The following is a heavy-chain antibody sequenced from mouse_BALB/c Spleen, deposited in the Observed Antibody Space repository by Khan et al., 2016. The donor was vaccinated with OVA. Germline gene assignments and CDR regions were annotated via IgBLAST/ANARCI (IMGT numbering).Heavy chain of an antibody. CDR2: ISYSGST. CDR3: ARSIMAN. V-gene: IGHV3-2*02. J-gene: IGHJ2*01. CDR1: GYSITSDYA. Sequence: EVQLQESGPGLVKPSQSLSLTCTVTGYSITSDYAWNWIRQFPGNKPEWMGYISYSGSTSYNPSLKSRISITRDTSKNQFFLQLHSVTTEDTATYYCARSIMANWGQGTTLTVSS.